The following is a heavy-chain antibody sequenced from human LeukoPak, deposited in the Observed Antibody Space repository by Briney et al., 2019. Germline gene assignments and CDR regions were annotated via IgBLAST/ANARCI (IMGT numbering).Heavy chain of an antibody. Sequence: GESLRLSCEASGFSFSNYGMHWVRQAPGKGLEWVAFIRHDGSDQRYAESVKGRFTISRDNSKNTLYLQMNSLRAEDTAVYYCATGGGYSAWDYFDYWGQGTLVTVSS. CDR3: ATGGGYSAWDYFDY. CDR2: IRHDGSDQ. D-gene: IGHD5-18*01. CDR1: GFSFSNYG. J-gene: IGHJ4*02. V-gene: IGHV3-30*02.